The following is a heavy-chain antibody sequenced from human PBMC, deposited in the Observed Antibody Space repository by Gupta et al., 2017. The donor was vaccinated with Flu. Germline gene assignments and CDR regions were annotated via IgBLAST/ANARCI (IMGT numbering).Heavy chain of an antibody. CDR2: ISWNSGSI. V-gene: IGHV3-9*01. D-gene: IGHD6-13*01. CDR3: AKEGWGSGYSSSWYFDY. J-gene: IGHJ4*02. Sequence: EVQLVESGGGLVQPGRSLRPSCAASGFTFDDYAMHWVRQAPGKGLEWVSGISWNSGSIGYADSVKGRFTISRDNAKNSLYLQMNSLRAEDTALYYCAKEGWGSGYSSSWYFDYWGQGTLVTVSS. CDR1: GFTFDDYA.